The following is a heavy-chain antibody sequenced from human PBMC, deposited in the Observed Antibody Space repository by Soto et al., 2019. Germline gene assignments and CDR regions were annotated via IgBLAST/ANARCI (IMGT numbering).Heavy chain of an antibody. V-gene: IGHV1-69*12. Sequence: QVQLVQSGAEVKKPGSSVKVYCKASGGTFSSYDISWVRQAPGQGLAWMGGIIPIFGTANYAQKFQGRVTITADESTSTAYMELSSLRSEDTAVDYCATQGLPNYYYDGMDVWGQGTKVTVSS. CDR2: IIPIFGTA. CDR3: ATQGLPNYYYDGMDV. J-gene: IGHJ6*02. D-gene: IGHD5-18*01. CDR1: GGTFSSYD.